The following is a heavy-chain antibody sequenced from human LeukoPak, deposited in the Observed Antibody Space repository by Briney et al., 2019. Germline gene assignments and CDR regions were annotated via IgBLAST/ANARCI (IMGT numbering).Heavy chain of an antibody. V-gene: IGHV1-46*01. D-gene: IGHD3-3*01. J-gene: IGHJ4*02. Sequence: GASVKVSCKASGYAFTNYAISWVRRAPGQGLEWMGIINPGASSTGYSQKFQGRITMTRDTSTSTVYMELSSLTSEDSAVYYCARTDYDFPLGPPDYWGQGTLVTVSS. CDR2: INPGASST. CDR3: ARTDYDFPLGPPDY. CDR1: GYAFTNYA.